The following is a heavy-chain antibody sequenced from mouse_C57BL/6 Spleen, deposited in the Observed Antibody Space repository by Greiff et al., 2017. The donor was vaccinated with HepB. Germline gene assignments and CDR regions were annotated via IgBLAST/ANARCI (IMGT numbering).Heavy chain of an antibody. CDR2: ISSGSSTI. CDR1: GFTFSDYG. Sequence: EVMLVESGGGLVKPGGSLKLSCAASGFTFSDYGMHWVRQAPEKGLEWVAYISSGSSTIYYADTVKGRFTISRDNAKNTLFLQMTSLRSEDTAMYYFARTYYSNRDAMDYWGQGTSVTVSS. V-gene: IGHV5-17*01. J-gene: IGHJ4*01. D-gene: IGHD2-5*01. CDR3: ARTYYSNRDAMDY.